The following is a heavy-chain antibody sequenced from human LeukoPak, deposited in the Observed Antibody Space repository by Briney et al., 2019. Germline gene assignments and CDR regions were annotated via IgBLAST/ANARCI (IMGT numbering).Heavy chain of an antibody. J-gene: IGHJ4*02. CDR1: RFTFSIYA. Sequence: GGSLRLSCAASRFTFSIYAMHWVRQAPGKGLEWVAVISYEGSNKYYADSVKGRFTISRDNSKNTLYLQMNSLRAEDTAVYYCARDLGHTSGLDYWGQGTLVTVSS. CDR2: ISYEGSNK. D-gene: IGHD3-10*01. V-gene: IGHV3-30*03. CDR3: ARDLGHTSGLDY.